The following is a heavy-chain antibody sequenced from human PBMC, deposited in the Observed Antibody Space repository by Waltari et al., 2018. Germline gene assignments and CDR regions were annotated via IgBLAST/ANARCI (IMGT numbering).Heavy chain of an antibody. Sequence: QVQLQQWGAGLLKPSETLSLTCAGYGGSFGGYYWSWIRQPPGKGLEWIGEINHSGSTNYNPSLKSRVTISVDTSKNQFSLKLSSVTAADTAVYYCARRAIVGASLGFDYWGQGTLVTVSS. CDR2: INHSGST. J-gene: IGHJ4*02. V-gene: IGHV4-34*01. CDR1: GGSFGGYY. D-gene: IGHD1-26*01. CDR3: ARRAIVGASLGFDY.